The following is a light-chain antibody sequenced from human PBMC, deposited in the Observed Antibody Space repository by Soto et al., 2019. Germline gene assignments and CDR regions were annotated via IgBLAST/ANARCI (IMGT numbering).Light chain of an antibody. CDR1: SSDVGGYNY. J-gene: IGLJ1*01. CDR2: DVS. Sequence: QPVSVSGSPGQSITISCTGTSSDVGGYNYVSWYQQHPGKAPKLMIYDVSNRPSGVSNRFSGSKSGNTASLTISGPQAEDEADYYCSSYTSSTTLGVFGTGTKLTVL. V-gene: IGLV2-14*01. CDR3: SSYTSSTTLGV.